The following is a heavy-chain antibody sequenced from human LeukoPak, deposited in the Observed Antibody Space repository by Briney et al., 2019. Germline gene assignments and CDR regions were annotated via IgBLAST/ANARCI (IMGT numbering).Heavy chain of an antibody. V-gene: IGHV1-18*01. Sequence: GASVKVSCKASGYTFTSYGISWVRQAPGQGLEWMGWISAYNGNTNYAQKLQGRVTMTTDTSTSTAYMELRSLRSGDTAVYYCARVGYYDSSGYYYLPDYWGQGTLVTVSS. CDR3: ARVGYYDSSGYYYLPDY. D-gene: IGHD3-22*01. CDR2: ISAYNGNT. CDR1: GYTFTSYG. J-gene: IGHJ4*02.